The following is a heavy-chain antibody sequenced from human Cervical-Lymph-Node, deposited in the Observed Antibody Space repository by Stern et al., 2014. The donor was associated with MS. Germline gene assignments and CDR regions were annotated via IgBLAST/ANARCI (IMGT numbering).Heavy chain of an antibody. J-gene: IGHJ5*02. Sequence: VQLVESGAEVKKPASSVKVSCKASGGTFSSSCAVSWVRQAPGQGLEWMGRIIPIVGLPNYAQKFQTRLTITADKSTSTVYMELSSLTSEDTAVYYCARGIVTNRPAATLHNLFDHWGQGTLVTVSS. CDR3: ARGIVTNRPAATLHNLFDH. CDR1: GGTFSSSCA. D-gene: IGHD2-15*01. V-gene: IGHV1-69*09. CDR2: IIPIVGLP.